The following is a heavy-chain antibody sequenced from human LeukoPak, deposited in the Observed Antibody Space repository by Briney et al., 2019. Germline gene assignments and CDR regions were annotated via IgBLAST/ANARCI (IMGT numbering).Heavy chain of an antibody. CDR3: AKDALPRIAAAGTVV. Sequence: GGSLRLSCAASGFTFSSYGMSWVRQAPGKGLEWVSAISGSGGSTYYADSVKGRFTISRDNSKSTLYLQMNGLRAEDTAVYYCAKDALPRIAAAGTVVWGQGTLVTVSS. V-gene: IGHV3-23*01. J-gene: IGHJ4*02. CDR2: ISGSGGST. D-gene: IGHD6-13*01. CDR1: GFTFSSYG.